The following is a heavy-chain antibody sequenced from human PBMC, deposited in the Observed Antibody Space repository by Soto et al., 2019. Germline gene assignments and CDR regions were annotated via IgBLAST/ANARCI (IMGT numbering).Heavy chain of an antibody. J-gene: IGHJ6*02. D-gene: IGHD6-13*01. CDR3: ASVGYSSSWPPRDYYYYYGMDV. CDR1: GYTFTNSG. CDR2: IRVNNGDT. V-gene: IGHV1-18*01. Sequence: GASVKVSCKASGYTFTNSGFSWVRQAPGQGLEWVGWIRVNNGDTHYAQKLQGRVTMTTDTSTSTAFMELRSLTSDDTAVYYCASVGYSSSWPPRDYYYYYGMDVWGQGTTVTVS.